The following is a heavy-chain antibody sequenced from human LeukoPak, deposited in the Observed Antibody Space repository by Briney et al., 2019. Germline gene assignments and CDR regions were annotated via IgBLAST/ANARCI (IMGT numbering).Heavy chain of an antibody. Sequence: PGRSPRLSCAASGFTFDDYAMHWVRQAPGKGLEWVSGISWNSGSIGYADSVKGRFTISRDNAKNSLYLQMNSLRAEDTALYYCAKDIGSGSYYLSGFDYWGQGTLVTVSS. CDR1: GFTFDDYA. D-gene: IGHD3-10*01. CDR3: AKDIGSGSYYLSGFDY. J-gene: IGHJ4*02. V-gene: IGHV3-9*01. CDR2: ISWNSGSI.